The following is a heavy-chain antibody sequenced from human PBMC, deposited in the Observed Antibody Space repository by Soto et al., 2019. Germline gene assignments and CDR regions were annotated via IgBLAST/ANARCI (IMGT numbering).Heavy chain of an antibody. CDR3: ARDPSSSWDRHFDY. CDR2: ISYDGSNK. V-gene: IGHV3-30-3*01. D-gene: IGHD6-13*01. CDR1: GFTFSSYA. J-gene: IGHJ4*02. Sequence: QVQLVESGGGVVQPRRSLRLSCAASGFTFSSYAMHWVRQAPGKGLEWVAVISYDGSNKYYADSVKGRFTSSRDNSKNALYLQMNSLRAEDTAVYYCARDPSSSWDRHFDYWGQGTLVTVSS.